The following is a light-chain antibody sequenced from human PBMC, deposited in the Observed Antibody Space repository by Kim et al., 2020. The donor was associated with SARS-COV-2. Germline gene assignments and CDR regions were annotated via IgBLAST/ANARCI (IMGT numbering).Light chain of an antibody. J-gene: IGLJ3*02. V-gene: IGLV3-1*01. CDR2: QDS. CDR1: KLGDKY. Sequence: VSPGQTASITCSGDKLGDKYACWYQQKPGQSPVLVIYQDSKRPSGIPERFSGSNSGNTATLTISGTQAMDEADYYCQAWDSSTWVFGGGTQLTVL. CDR3: QAWDSSTWV.